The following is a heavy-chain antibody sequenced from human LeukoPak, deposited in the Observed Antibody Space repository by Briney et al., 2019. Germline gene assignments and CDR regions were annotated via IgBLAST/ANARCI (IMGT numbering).Heavy chain of an antibody. CDR1: GFTFSSYA. CDR3: ARGDYGDYSPVDP. D-gene: IGHD4-17*01. Sequence: PGGSLRLSCAASGFTFSSYAMHWVRQAPGKGLEWVAVISYDGSNKYYADSVKGRFTISRDNSKNTLYLQMNSLRAEDTAVYYCARGDYGDYSPVDPWGQGTLVTVSS. V-gene: IGHV3-30-3*01. CDR2: ISYDGSNK. J-gene: IGHJ5*02.